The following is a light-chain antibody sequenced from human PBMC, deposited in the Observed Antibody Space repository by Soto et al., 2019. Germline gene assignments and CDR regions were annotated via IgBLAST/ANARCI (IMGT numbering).Light chain of an antibody. CDR1: QSVSSSY. CDR3: QQYGSSPPVT. J-gene: IGKJ5*01. Sequence: EIMLTQSPGTLSLSPGERATLSCRASQSVSSSYLAWYQQKPGQAPRLLIYGASSRATGIPDRFSGSRSGTDFTLTISRLEPEDFAVYYCQQYGSSPPVTFGQGTRLEIK. CDR2: GAS. V-gene: IGKV3-20*01.